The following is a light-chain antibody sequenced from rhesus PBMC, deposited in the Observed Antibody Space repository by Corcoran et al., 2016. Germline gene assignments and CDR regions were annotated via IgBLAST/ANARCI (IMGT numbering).Light chain of an antibody. CDR3: MQGLQFPLT. CDR2: EVS. V-gene: IGKV2-104*01. J-gene: IGKJ4*01. CDR1: QRLLGRDGRPY. Sequence: DIVMTQTPLSLSVTPGEPASISCRASQRLLGRDGRPYLYWYLQKPGQSPKLLIREVSNRASGVPDRFRGRWSGTDFTLKISRVEAEDVGLYFCMQGLQFPLTFGGGTKVEVK.